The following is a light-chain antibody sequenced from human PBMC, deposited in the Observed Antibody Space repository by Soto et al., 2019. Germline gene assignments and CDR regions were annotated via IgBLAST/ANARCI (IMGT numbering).Light chain of an antibody. V-gene: IGKV3-15*01. J-gene: IGKJ2*01. CDR2: DAS. CDR1: QSVSSSY. CDR3: QHYNYWPYT. Sequence: IVLTQSPGTLSLSPGDRATLSFRASQSVSSSYLAWYQQKPGQAPRLLIYDASTRATGVPARFSGSGSGTDFTLTISSLQSEDFAVYYCQHYNYWPYTFGQGTKVDIK.